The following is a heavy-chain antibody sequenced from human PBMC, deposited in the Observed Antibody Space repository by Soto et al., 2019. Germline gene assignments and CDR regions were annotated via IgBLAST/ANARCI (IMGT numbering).Heavy chain of an antibody. Sequence: QVQLVQSGAEVKKPGSSVKVSCKASGGTFSSFAMSWVRQAPGQGLEWIGGIIPIFGTPYYAQNFQGRVTIAADESTSTAYMELSSLRSEDTAVYYCAREFRSSSGHFDYWGQGTLVTVSS. CDR3: AREFRSSSGHFDY. V-gene: IGHV1-69*01. D-gene: IGHD6-13*01. J-gene: IGHJ4*02. CDR2: IIPIFGTP. CDR1: GGTFSSFA.